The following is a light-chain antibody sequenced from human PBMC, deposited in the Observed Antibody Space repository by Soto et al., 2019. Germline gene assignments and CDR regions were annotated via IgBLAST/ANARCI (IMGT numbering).Light chain of an antibody. J-gene: IGLJ2*01. Sequence: QYVLTQPPSVYGAPGQRVTISCTGSSSNIGAGYDVHWYQQLPGTAPQLLIYGNNNRPSGVPDRFSGSKSGTSASPAITGLQAEDEADYYCQSYDSSLSGPSFGGGTKVTVL. CDR2: GNN. CDR1: SSNIGAGYD. V-gene: IGLV1-40*01. CDR3: QSYDSSLSGPS.